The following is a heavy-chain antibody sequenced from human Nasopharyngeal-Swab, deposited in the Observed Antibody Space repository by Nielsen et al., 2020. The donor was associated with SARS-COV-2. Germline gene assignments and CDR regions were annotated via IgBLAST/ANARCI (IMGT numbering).Heavy chain of an antibody. CDR1: GFTFSSYA. Sequence: GGSLRLSCAASGFTFSSYAMSWVRQASGKGLEWVGRIGDKDHNYATIYGASVQGRFTISRDDSKNTAFLQMDSLKTEDTALYYCTTDFYFDYWGQGTLVTVSS. CDR2: IGDKDHNYAT. J-gene: IGHJ4*02. CDR3: TTDFYFDY. V-gene: IGHV3-73*01.